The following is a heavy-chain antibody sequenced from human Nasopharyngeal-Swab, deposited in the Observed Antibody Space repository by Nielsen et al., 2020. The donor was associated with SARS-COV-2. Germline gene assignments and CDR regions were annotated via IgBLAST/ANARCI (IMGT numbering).Heavy chain of an antibody. CDR1: GFTFSSYA. Sequence: GESLKISCAASGFTFSSYAMTWVRQAPGKGLEWVSGISGSAGSGSKYYADSVKGRFTISRDNSKNTVYLQMNSLRAEDTAIYYCAKDGSDIVVVPAAMNYFDYWGQGTLVTVSS. J-gene: IGHJ4*02. CDR2: ISGSAGSGSK. V-gene: IGHV3-23*01. CDR3: AKDGSDIVVVPAAMNYFDY. D-gene: IGHD2-2*01.